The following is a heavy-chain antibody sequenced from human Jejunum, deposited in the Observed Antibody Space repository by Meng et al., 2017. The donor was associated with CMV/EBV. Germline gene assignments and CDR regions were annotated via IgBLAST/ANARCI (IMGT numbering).Heavy chain of an antibody. J-gene: IGHJ4*02. CDR3: ARDLGGGSGY. CDR2: IDTGGSRT. Sequence: LSCAASGFTFSSYWMQWVRQVPGKGLVWVARIDTGGSRTDYADSAKGRFTISRDNVKNTLYLQMNSLRAEDTAVYYCARDLGGGSGYWGQGTLVTVSS. D-gene: IGHD3-16*01. V-gene: IGHV3-74*01. CDR1: GFTFSSYW.